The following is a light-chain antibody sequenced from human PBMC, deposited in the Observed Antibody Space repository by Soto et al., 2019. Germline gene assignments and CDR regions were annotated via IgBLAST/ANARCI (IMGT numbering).Light chain of an antibody. CDR3: QSYDSSLREV. Sequence: HSVPTQPPSVSGAPGQRVTISCTGSSSNIGAGYDVHWYQQLPGTAPKLLIYGNSNRPSGVPDRFSGSKSGTSASLAITGLQAEDEADYYCQSYDSSLREVFGGGTKLTVL. V-gene: IGLV1-40*01. CDR2: GNS. J-gene: IGLJ2*01. CDR1: SSNIGAGYD.